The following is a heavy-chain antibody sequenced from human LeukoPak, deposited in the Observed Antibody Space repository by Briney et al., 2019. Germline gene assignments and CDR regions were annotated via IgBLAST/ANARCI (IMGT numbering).Heavy chain of an antibody. D-gene: IGHD5-24*01. Sequence: PGRSLRLSCAASGFTFDDYAMHWVRQAPGKGLEWVSGISWNSGGIGYADSVKGRFTISRDNAKNSLYLQMNSLRAEDTALYYCAKAQRWLQYSFDYWGQGTLVTVSS. CDR2: ISWNSGGI. J-gene: IGHJ4*02. V-gene: IGHV3-9*01. CDR1: GFTFDDYA. CDR3: AKAQRWLQYSFDY.